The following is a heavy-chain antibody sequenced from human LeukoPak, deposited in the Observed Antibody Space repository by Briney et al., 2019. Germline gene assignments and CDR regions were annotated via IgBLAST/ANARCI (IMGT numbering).Heavy chain of an antibody. CDR1: GFTFSGYF. Sequence: GGSLRLSCAASGFTFSGYFMNWVRQAPGKGLEWVSYISPGSDYTNYADSVKGRFTISRDNAKNSLYLQMNSLRAEDTAVYFCARSGYSGYDPDYWGQGTLVTVSS. J-gene: IGHJ4*02. CDR3: ARSGYSGYDPDY. V-gene: IGHV3-11*06. CDR2: ISPGSDYT. D-gene: IGHD5-12*01.